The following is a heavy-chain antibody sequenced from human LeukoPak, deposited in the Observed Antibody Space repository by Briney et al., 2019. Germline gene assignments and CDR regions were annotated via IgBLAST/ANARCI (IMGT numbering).Heavy chain of an antibody. CDR3: AGAAALSPDY. D-gene: IGHD6-25*01. J-gene: IGHJ4*02. CDR1: GGSISSGGYY. Sequence: SQTLSLTCTVSGGSISSGGYYWSWIRQHPGKGLEWIGYIYYSGSTYYNPSLKSRVTISVDRSKNQFSLKLSSVTAADTAVYYCAGAAALSPDYWGQGTLVTVSS. V-gene: IGHV4-31*03. CDR2: IYYSGST.